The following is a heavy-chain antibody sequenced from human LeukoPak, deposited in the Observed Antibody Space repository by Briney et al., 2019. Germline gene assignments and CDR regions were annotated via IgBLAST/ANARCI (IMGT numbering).Heavy chain of an antibody. J-gene: IGHJ1*01. CDR3: ARAGLSRVRGVAQYFQH. Sequence: GASVKVSCKASGYTFTSYGISWVRQAPGQGLEWMGWINPNSGGTNYAQKFQGWVTMTRDTSISTAYMELSRLRSDDTAVYYCARAGLSRVRGVAQYFQHWGQGTLVTVSS. V-gene: IGHV1-2*04. D-gene: IGHD3-10*01. CDR2: INPNSGGT. CDR1: GYTFTSYG.